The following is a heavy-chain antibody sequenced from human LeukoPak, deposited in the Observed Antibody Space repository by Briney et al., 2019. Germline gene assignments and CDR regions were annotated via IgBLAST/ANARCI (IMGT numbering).Heavy chain of an antibody. CDR2: ITWDGGTT. Sequence: GGSLRLSCAASEFTFDDYAMNWVRQAPGKGLEWVSLITWDGGTTFYADSVKGRFTISRDNSKNSLYLQMNSLRAEDTAVLYCARTSYSSGWSPFDYWGQGTLVSVSS. J-gene: IGHJ4*02. V-gene: IGHV3-43D*03. CDR1: EFTFDDYA. CDR3: ARTSYSSGWSPFDY. D-gene: IGHD6-19*01.